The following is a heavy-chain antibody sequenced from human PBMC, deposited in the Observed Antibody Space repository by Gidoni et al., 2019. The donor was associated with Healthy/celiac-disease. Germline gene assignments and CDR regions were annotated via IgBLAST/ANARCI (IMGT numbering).Heavy chain of an antibody. CDR1: GFPFSSYA. CDR3: ARDGGFYYDSSDYSDY. V-gene: IGHV3-30-3*01. CDR2: ISYDGSNK. Sequence: QVQLVESGGGVVQPGRSLRLSCAAYGFPFSSYAMHWVRQAPGKGLEWVAVISYDGSNKYYADSVKGRFTISRDNSKNTLYLQMNSLRAEDTAVYYCARDGGFYYDSSDYSDYWGQGTLVTVSS. J-gene: IGHJ4*02. D-gene: IGHD3-22*01.